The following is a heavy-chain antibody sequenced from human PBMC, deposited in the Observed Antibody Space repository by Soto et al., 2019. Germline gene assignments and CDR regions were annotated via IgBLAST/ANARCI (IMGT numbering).Heavy chain of an antibody. V-gene: IGHV1-2*02. CDR1: GYKFSDYY. D-gene: IGHD2-8*02. CDR2: VGPKSGGT. Sequence: VQLGQSAAEANKPGPTVKVPCKASGYKFSDYYTHSLRQAPGTALEWLGWVGPKSGGTNYAQKFKGRVTMTRDTSSNTVYMDLSGLKSDDTAVFYCAREISGGGTLNWFDPWGQGTLVTVSS. J-gene: IGHJ5*02. CDR3: AREISGGGTLNWFDP.